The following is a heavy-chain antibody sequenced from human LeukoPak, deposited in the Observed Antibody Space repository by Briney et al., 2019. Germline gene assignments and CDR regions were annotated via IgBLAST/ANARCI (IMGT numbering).Heavy chain of an antibody. CDR2: INPSGGST. CDR1: GYTFTSYY. CDR3: ARASSSDDAFDI. J-gene: IGHJ3*02. D-gene: IGHD3-10*01. Sequence: ASVKVSCKASGYTFTSYYMHWVRQAPGQGLEWMGIINPSGGSTSYAQKFQGRVTMTRDTSTSTVYMDLSSLRSEDTAVYYCARASSSDDAFDIWGQGTMVTVSS. V-gene: IGHV1-46*01.